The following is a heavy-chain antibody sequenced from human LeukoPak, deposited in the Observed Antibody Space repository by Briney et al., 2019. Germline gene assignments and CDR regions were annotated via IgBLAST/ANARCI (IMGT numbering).Heavy chain of an antibody. CDR3: AREGSTQWLVRGWAFDI. Sequence: ASVKVSCKASGYTFTGYYMHWVRQAPGQGLEWMGWINPNSGGTNYAQKFQGRVTMTRDTSISTAYMELSRLRSDDTAVYYCAREGSTQWLVRGWAFDIWGQGTIVTVSS. CDR2: INPNSGGT. V-gene: IGHV1-2*02. D-gene: IGHD6-19*01. CDR1: GYTFTGYY. J-gene: IGHJ3*02.